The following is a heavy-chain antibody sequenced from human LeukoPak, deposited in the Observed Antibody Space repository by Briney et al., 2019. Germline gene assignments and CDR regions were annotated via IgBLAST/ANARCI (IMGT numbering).Heavy chain of an antibody. D-gene: IGHD5-12*01. J-gene: IGHJ5*02. CDR1: GFTLSSYA. CDR2: LGISGDYA. V-gene: IGHV3-21*01. Sequence: GGSLRLSCVASGFTLSSYAVSWVRQAPGKGLQWVSSLGISGDYAWYAGSVKGRFTISRDNAKNSLYLQMNSLRAEDTAVYYCARDGGGYRFYNWFDPWGQGTLVTVSS. CDR3: ARDGGGYRFYNWFDP.